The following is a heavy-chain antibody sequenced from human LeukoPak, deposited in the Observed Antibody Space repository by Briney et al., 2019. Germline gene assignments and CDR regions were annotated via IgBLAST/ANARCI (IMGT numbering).Heavy chain of an antibody. CDR1: GGSISSSNYY. Sequence: SETLSLTCTVSGGSISSSNYYWGWIRQPPGKGLEWIATIYFSGITYYNPSLKSRVTVSVDTSRNQFSLKLSSVTASDTAVYYCARQLAGASIAALDYWGQGTLVTVSS. CDR2: IYFSGIT. V-gene: IGHV4-39*01. CDR3: ARQLAGASIAALDY. J-gene: IGHJ4*02. D-gene: IGHD6-6*01.